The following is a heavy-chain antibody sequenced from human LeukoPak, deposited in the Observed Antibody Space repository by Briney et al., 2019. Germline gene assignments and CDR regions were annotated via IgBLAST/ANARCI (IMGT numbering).Heavy chain of an antibody. J-gene: IGHJ4*02. V-gene: IGHV4-59*01. D-gene: IGHD6-19*01. CDR2: IYYSGGT. CDR3: ARDLLSTAGYFDY. Sequence: SETLSLTCTVSGGSISSYYWSWIRQPPGKGLEWIGYIYYSGGTNYNPSLKSRVTISVDTSQNQFSLMLSSVTAADTAVYYCARDLLSTAGYFDYWGQGTLVTVSS. CDR1: GGSISSYY.